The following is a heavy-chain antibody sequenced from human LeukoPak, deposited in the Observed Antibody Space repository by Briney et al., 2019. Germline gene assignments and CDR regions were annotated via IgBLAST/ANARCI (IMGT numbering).Heavy chain of an antibody. J-gene: IGHJ4*02. D-gene: IGHD5-18*01. V-gene: IGHV4-59*01. CDR2: IYYSGST. CDR1: GGSLTNYY. Sequence: SETLSLTCTVSGGSLTNYYWSWIRQPPGKGLEWIGYIYYSGSTNYNPSLKSRVTISVDTSKNQFSLKLSSVTAADTAVYYCARDRYSYGLDYWGQGTLVTVSS. CDR3: ARDRYSYGLDY.